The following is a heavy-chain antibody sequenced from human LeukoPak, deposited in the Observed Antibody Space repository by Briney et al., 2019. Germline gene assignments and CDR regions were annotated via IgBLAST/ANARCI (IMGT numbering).Heavy chain of an antibody. CDR2: MNPNSGNT. CDR1: GYTFTSYD. J-gene: IGHJ5*02. D-gene: IGHD6-13*01. CDR3: ARNRYSSSWYHNWFDP. V-gene: IGHV1-8*01. Sequence: ASVKVSCKASGYTFTSYDINWVRQATGQQGLEWLGWMNPNSGNTGYAQKFQGRVTMTRSTSISTAYMELNSLTSEDTAVYYRARNRYSSSWYHNWFDPWGQGTLVTVSS.